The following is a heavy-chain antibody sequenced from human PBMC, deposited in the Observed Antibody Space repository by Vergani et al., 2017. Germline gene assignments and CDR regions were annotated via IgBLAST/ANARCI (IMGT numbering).Heavy chain of an antibody. V-gene: IGHV4-31*03. Sequence: QVQLQESGPGLVKPSQTLSLTCTVSGDSITSGAYYWSWIRQHPGKGLEWIGYIFHSGGAYYNPSLESRVSISVDTSKNEFSLRVTSVTAADTAAYYCATIGYRRWGYYFDYWGQGILVTVSS. CDR3: ATIGYRRWGYYFDY. CDR1: GDSITSGAYY. CDR2: IFHSGGA. J-gene: IGHJ4*02. D-gene: IGHD2-2*02.